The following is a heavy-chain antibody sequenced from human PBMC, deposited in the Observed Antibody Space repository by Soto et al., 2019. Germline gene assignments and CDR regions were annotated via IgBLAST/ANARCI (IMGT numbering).Heavy chain of an antibody. CDR2: ISYDGRNR. CDR1: GFNFRTYA. D-gene: IGHD6-19*01. J-gene: IGHJ4*02. CDR3: ARDERPYVAVAGTLDY. Sequence: LRLSCAASGFNFRTYALHWVRQPPGKGLEWVAVISYDGRNRWYADSVKGRFTISRDNSKNTLFLEMDSLRLDDTAVYYCARDERPYVAVAGTLDYWGQGTLVTVSS. V-gene: IGHV3-30*04.